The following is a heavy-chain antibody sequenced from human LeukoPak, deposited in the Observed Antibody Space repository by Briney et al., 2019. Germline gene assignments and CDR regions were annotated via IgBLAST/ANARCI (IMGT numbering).Heavy chain of an antibody. Sequence: PGGSLRLSCAASGFNFKSYAMSWVRQAPGKGLEWVSNIKRDGTDTSYVDSVKGRFIISRDNARKTLYLQMNSLRAEDTAVYYCARDRQGDYMDVWGKGTTVAVSS. CDR3: ARDRQGDYMDV. CDR1: GFNFKSYA. V-gene: IGHV3-7*01. CDR2: IKRDGTDT. J-gene: IGHJ6*03. D-gene: IGHD6-6*01.